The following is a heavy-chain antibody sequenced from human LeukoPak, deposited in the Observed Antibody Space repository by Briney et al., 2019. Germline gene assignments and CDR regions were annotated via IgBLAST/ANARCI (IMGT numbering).Heavy chain of an antibody. Sequence: SVKVSCKASGGTFSSYAISWVRQAPGQGLEWMGGIIPIFGTANYAQKFQGRVTITADESTSTAYMELSSLRSEDTAVYYCARDWGGGNSVYYYYYGMDVWGQGITVTVSS. CDR3: ARDWGGGNSVYYYYYGMDV. D-gene: IGHD4-23*01. CDR2: IIPIFGTA. J-gene: IGHJ6*02. CDR1: GGTFSSYA. V-gene: IGHV1-69*01.